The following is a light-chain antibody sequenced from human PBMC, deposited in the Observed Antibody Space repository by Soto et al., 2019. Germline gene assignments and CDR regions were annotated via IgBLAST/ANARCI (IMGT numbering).Light chain of an antibody. CDR2: EIN. Sequence: QSVLTQPPSASGSPGQSITISCIGTSSDVGAFNYVSWYQQHPGKAPKLLIYEINKRPSGVPDRFSGSKSGNTASLTVSGLQTEDEADYYCSSYAGSNIYVFGSGAQLTVL. CDR3: SSYAGSNIYV. CDR1: SSDVGAFNY. V-gene: IGLV2-8*01. J-gene: IGLJ7*01.